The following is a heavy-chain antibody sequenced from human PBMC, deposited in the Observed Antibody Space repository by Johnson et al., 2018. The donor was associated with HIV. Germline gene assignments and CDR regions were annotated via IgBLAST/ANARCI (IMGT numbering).Heavy chain of an antibody. V-gene: IGHV3-30-3*01. CDR2: ISYDGSNK. CDR3: ARANLSPFGGVNDAFDV. J-gene: IGHJ3*01. CDR1: GITFSSYA. Sequence: VQLVESGGGLVQPGRSLRLSCAASGITFSSYAMHWVRQAPGKGLEWVAVISYDGSNKYYADSVKGRFTISRDNSKNTLYLQMNSLRPEDTAVYYCARANLSPFGGVNDAFDVWGQGTMVTVSS. D-gene: IGHD3-16*01.